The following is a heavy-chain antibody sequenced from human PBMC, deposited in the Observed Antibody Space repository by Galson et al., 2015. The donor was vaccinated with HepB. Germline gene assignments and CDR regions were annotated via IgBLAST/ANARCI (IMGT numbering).Heavy chain of an antibody. V-gene: IGHV3-30-3*01. J-gene: IGHJ6*02. D-gene: IGHD6-6*01. CDR1: GFTFSSYA. CDR3: ARDWYSSSSGFYYYYGMDV. Sequence: SLRLSCAASGFTFSSYAMHWVRQAPGKGLEWVAVISYDGSNKYYADSVKGRFTISRDNSKNTLYLQMNSLRAEDTAVYYCARDWYSSSSGFYYYYGMDVWGQGTTVTVSS. CDR2: ISYDGSNK.